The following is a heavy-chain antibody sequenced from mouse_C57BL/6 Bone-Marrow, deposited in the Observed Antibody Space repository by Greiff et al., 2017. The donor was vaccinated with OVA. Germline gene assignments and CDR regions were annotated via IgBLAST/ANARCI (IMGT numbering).Heavy chain of an antibody. D-gene: IGHD1-1*01. CDR2: IAPSDSYT. V-gene: IGHV1-69*01. Sequence: QVQLQQPGAELVMPGASVKLSCKASGYTFTSYWMHWVKPRPGQGLEWIGEIAPSDSYTNYNQKFKGKSTLTVDKSSSTAYMQLSSLTSEDSAIDYCARRIYYGSSYGLFDDWGQGTTLTVSS. CDR3: ARRIYYGSSYGLFDD. CDR1: GYTFTSYW. J-gene: IGHJ2*01.